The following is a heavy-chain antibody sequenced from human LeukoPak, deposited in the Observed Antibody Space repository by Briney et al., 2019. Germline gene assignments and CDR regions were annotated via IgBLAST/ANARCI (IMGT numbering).Heavy chain of an antibody. CDR2: IYYSGST. CDR1: GGSISSYY. CDR3: AVASRLYYPYAFDI. Sequence: PSETLSLTCTVSGGSISSYYWSWIRQPPGKGLEWIGYIYYSGSTNYNPSLKSRVTISVDTSKNQFSLKLSSVTAADTAVYYCAVASRLYYPYAFDIWGQGTMVTVSS. D-gene: IGHD3-10*01. J-gene: IGHJ3*02. V-gene: IGHV4-59*08.